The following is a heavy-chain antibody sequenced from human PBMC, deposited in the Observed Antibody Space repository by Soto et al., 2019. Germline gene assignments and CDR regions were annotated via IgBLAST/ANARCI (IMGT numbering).Heavy chain of an antibody. Sequence: SVKVSCKASGFAFTSSAVQWVRQAPGQRLEWIGWIVVGSGNTNYAQKFQDRVTMTTDMSTSTAYMELRSLRSDDTAVYYCARGPFAYYDFWSGYWPHDAFDIWGQGTMVTVSS. J-gene: IGHJ3*02. CDR2: IVVGSGNT. V-gene: IGHV1-58*01. CDR1: GFAFTSSA. CDR3: ARGPFAYYDFWSGYWPHDAFDI. D-gene: IGHD3-3*01.